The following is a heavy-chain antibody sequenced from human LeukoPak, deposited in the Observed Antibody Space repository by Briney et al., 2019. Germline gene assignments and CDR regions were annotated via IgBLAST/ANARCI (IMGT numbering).Heavy chain of an antibody. D-gene: IGHD3-16*02. CDR2: INHSGST. CDR3: ARRPMHGPRYYFDY. Sequence: ETLSLTCAVYGGSFSGYYWSWIRQPPGKGLEWIGEINHSGSTNYNPSLKSRVTISVHTSTDQFSLKLSSVTAADTAVYYCARRPMHGPRYYFDYWGQGTLVTVSS. V-gene: IGHV4-34*01. J-gene: IGHJ4*02. CDR1: GGSFSGYY.